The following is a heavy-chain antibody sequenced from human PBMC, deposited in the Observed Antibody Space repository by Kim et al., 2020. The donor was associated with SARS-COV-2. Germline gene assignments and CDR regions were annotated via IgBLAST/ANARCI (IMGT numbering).Heavy chain of an antibody. Sequence: SDKYNVDSVKGRFTISRDNAKNSLYLQMNSLRAEDTAVYYCAREAGAALDYWGQGSLVTVSS. CDR3: AREAGAALDY. J-gene: IGHJ4*02. V-gene: IGHV3-7*01. CDR2: SDK. D-gene: IGHD6-13*01.